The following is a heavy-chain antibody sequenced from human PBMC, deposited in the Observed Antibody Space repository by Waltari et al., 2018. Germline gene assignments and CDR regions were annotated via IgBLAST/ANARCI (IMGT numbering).Heavy chain of an antibody. J-gene: IGHJ1*01. CDR1: AGSITTNYN. CDR3: GRIAFGDDGGYFQY. V-gene: IGHV4-39*01. D-gene: IGHD4-17*01. CDR2: MQYRGST. Sequence: QLQLQESGPALVRHSETLSLTCTVSAGSITTNYNWAWIRQPPGKGLEWMGNMQYRGSTFYNPSLMSRVTISLDTSKNQFSLTLTSVDAADTAVYFCGRIAFGDDGGYFQYWGQGTLVTVSS.